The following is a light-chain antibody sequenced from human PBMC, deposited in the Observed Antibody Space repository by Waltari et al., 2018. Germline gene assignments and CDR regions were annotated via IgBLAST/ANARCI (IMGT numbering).Light chain of an antibody. J-gene: IGLJ3*02. Sequence: QTVVTQEPSFSVSPGGTVTLTCGLSSGSVSTTYYPSWYQQTPGQAPRTLSYSTNIRFSVVPDRFSGSIHGNKAALIITGAQAVDASDYYCLLYMPSGDWLFGGGTKLTVL. CDR1: SGSVSTTYY. CDR3: LLYMPSGDWL. V-gene: IGLV8-61*01. CDR2: STN.